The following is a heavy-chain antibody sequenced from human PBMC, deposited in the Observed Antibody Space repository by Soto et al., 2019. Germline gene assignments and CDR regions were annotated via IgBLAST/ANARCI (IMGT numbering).Heavy chain of an antibody. J-gene: IGHJ4*02. V-gene: IGHV3-30-3*01. CDR3: ARDPEDLGSGWYLYYFDY. Sequence: PGGSLRLSCAASGFTLSSYVMHWVRQAPRKGLEWVAVISYDGSNKYYADSVKGRFTISRDNSKNTLYLQMNSLRAEDTAVYYCARDPEDLGSGWYLYYFDYWGQGTLVTVSS. CDR2: ISYDGSNK. D-gene: IGHD6-19*01. CDR1: GFTLSSYV.